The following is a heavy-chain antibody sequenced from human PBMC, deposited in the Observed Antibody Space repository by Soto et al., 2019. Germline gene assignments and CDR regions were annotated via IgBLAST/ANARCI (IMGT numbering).Heavy chain of an antibody. CDR2: ISWNSGSI. CDR1: GFTFDDYA. J-gene: IGHJ3*02. D-gene: IGHD3-9*01. Sequence: GGSLRLSCAASGFTFDDYAMQWVRQAPGKGLEWVSGISWNSGSIGYADSVKGRFTISRDNAKNSLYLQMNSLRAEDTALYYCAKGVLRYFDWLLYDAFDIWGQGTMVTVSS. V-gene: IGHV3-9*01. CDR3: AKGVLRYFDWLLYDAFDI.